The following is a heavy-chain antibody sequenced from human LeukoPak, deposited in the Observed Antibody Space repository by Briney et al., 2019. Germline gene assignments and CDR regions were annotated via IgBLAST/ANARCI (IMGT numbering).Heavy chain of an antibody. Sequence: GGSLRLSCAASGFTFSNAWMSWVRQAPGKGLEWDGRIKSKTDGGTTDYAAPVKGRFTISRDDSKNTLYLQMNSLKTEDTAVYYCTTLHFTGSTSDFDYWGQGTLVTVSS. CDR1: GFTFSNAW. J-gene: IGHJ4*02. CDR3: TTLHFTGSTSDFDY. CDR2: IKSKTDGGTT. V-gene: IGHV3-15*01. D-gene: IGHD2-2*01.